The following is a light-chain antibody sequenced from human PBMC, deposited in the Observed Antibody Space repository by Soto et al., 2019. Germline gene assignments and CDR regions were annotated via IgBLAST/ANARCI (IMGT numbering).Light chain of an antibody. CDR1: SSDVGGYNY. CDR2: EVY. Sequence: SVLTQPPSASGYPSQSATSSCTGTSSDVGGYNYVSWYQHHPGKAPKLIIYEVYKRPSGVPDRFSGSKSGNTAALTVSGLQAEDEADYYCSSYVGTNSYVFGTGTKVTVL. V-gene: IGLV2-8*01. CDR3: SSYVGTNSYV. J-gene: IGLJ1*01.